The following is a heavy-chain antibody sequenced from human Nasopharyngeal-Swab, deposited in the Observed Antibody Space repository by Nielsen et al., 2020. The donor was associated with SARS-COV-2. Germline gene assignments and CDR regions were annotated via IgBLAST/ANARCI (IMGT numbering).Heavy chain of an antibody. V-gene: IGHV3-21*01. D-gene: IGHD7-27*01. CDR3: ARGMRVLGNFDY. CDR1: GFTFSSYR. Sequence: GESLKISCAASGFTFSSYRMNWVRQAPGKGLEWVSFIRGTSGYKNYADSVKGRFTISRDNVKKSLYLQMNNLRAEDTAVYYCARGMRVLGNFDYWGQGTLVTVSS. CDR2: IRGTSGYK. J-gene: IGHJ4*02.